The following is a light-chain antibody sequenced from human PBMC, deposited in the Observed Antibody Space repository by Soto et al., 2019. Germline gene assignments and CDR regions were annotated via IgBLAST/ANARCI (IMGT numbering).Light chain of an antibody. CDR2: DAS. V-gene: IGKV3D-15*01. J-gene: IGKJ5*01. CDR1: QSAGNC. CDR3: QQYNKWPTT. Sequence: EIVMTQSPAALSVSPGETAPLSCRASQSAGNCLAWYQQKPGQAPRLLIFDASNRANGVPARFGGSGSGTDFTLTISSLQSEDFAVYYCQQYNKWPTTFGQGTRLEIK.